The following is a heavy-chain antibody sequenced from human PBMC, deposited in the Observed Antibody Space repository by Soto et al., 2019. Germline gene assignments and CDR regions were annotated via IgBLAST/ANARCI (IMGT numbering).Heavy chain of an antibody. CDR2: IYSSGST. V-gene: IGHV4-39*02. D-gene: IGHD3-9*01. J-gene: IGHJ4*02. CDR1: GGSISNSGYY. Sequence: SETLSLTCTVSGGSISNSGYYWGWIRQPPGKGLEWIGIIYSSGSTYYNPSLKSRVTISVDTSKNHFSLKLSSVTAADAAVYYCARLRDPYYDILTGYYPDYWGQGALVTVSS. CDR3: ARLRDPYYDILTGYYPDY.